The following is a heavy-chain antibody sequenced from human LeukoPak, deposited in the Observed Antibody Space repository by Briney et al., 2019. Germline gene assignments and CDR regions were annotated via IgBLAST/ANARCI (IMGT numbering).Heavy chain of an antibody. D-gene: IGHD3-3*01. CDR1: GFTFSSYG. V-gene: IGHV3-30*02. CDR2: IRYDGSNK. J-gene: IGHJ4*02. Sequence: GGSLRLSXAASGFTFSSYGMHWVRQAPGKGLEWVAFIRYDGSNKYYADSVKGRFTISRDNSKNTLYLQMNSLRAEDTAVYYCAKSKPITIFGVVHRWGQGTLVTASS. CDR3: AKSKPITIFGVVHR.